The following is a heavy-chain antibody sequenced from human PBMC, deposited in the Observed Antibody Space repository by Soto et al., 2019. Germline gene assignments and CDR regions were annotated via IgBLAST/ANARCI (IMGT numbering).Heavy chain of an antibody. J-gene: IGHJ6*02. CDR1: GFTFSSYG. V-gene: IGHV3-30*18. Sequence: QVQLVESGGGVVQPGRSLRLSCAASGFTFSSYGMHWVRQAPGKGLEWVAVISYDGSNKYYADSVKGRFTISRDNSKNKLYLQMKRLRAEDTAVYYCAKDVGVRYYGSGSQPERRGMDVWGQGTTVTVSS. CDR2: ISYDGSNK. CDR3: AKDVGVRYYGSGSQPERRGMDV. D-gene: IGHD3-10*01.